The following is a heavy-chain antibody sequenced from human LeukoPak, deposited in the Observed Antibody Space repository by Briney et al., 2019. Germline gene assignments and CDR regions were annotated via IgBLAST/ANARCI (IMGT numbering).Heavy chain of an antibody. V-gene: IGHV3-23*01. D-gene: IGHD5-12*01. J-gene: IGHJ4*02. CDR1: GFTFSSYA. CDR2: ISGSGGST. CDR3: AKAPYGYNEPFDY. Sequence: GGSLRLSCAASGFTFSSYAMSWVRQAPGKGLEWGSAISGSGGSTYYADSVKGRFTISRDNSKNTLYLQMNSLRAEDTAVYYCAKAPYGYNEPFDYWGQGTLVTVSS.